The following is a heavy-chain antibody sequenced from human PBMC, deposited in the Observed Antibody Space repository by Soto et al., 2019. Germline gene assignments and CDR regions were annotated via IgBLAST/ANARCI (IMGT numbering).Heavy chain of an antibody. CDR3: AREGATTDYYYGMDV. Sequence: QVQLVESGGGVVQPGRSLRLSCAASGFTFSSYGMHWVRQAPDKGLEWVAVIWYDGSNKYYADSVKGRFTISRDNSKNTLYLQMNSLRAEDTAVYYCAREGATTDYYYGMDVWGQGTTVTVSS. CDR2: IWYDGSNK. V-gene: IGHV3-33*01. J-gene: IGHJ6*02. CDR1: GFTFSSYG. D-gene: IGHD1-26*01.